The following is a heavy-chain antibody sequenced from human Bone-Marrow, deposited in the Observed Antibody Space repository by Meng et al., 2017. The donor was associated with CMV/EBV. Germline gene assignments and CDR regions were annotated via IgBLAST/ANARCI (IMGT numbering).Heavy chain of an antibody. V-gene: IGHV3-9*01. CDR2: ISWNSESI. CDR3: ASTTDPRNY. CDR1: GFTFDDYA. Sequence: SLKISCAASGFTFDDYAMHWVRQAPGKGLEWVSGISWNSESIGYADSVKGRFTISRDNAKSSLYLQMNSLRAEDTAVYYCASTTDPRNYWGQGTLVTVSS. D-gene: IGHD1-14*01. J-gene: IGHJ4*02.